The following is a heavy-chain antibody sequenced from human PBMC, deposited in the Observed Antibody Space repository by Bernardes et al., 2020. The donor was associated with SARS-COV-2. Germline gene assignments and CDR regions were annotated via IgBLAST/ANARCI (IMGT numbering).Heavy chain of an antibody. V-gene: IGHV3-23*01. J-gene: IGHJ4*02. D-gene: IGHD2-15*01. CDR2: IRGNGDST. Sequence: VGSLRRSCAGSGFTFPSHAMSWVRQAPGKGLEWVSAIRGNGDSTYYADSVKGRFTISRDISKNTLYLQMRSLRAEDTALYYCAKDKGGGSTAPSDDWGRGTLVTVSS. CDR1: GFTFPSHA. CDR3: AKDKGGGSTAPSDD.